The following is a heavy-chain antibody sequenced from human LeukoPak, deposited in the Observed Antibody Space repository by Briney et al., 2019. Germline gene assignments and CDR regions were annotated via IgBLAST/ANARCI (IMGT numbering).Heavy chain of an antibody. J-gene: IGHJ4*02. D-gene: IGHD2-15*01. CDR2: IYYSGST. CDR1: GGSISSYY. Sequence: PSETLSLTCTVSGGSISSYYWSWIRQPPGKGLEWIGYIYYSGSTNYNPSLKSRVTISVDTSKNQFSLKLSSMTAADTAVYYCAREGSGGRLDYWGQGTLVTVSS. CDR3: AREGSGGRLDY. V-gene: IGHV4-59*01.